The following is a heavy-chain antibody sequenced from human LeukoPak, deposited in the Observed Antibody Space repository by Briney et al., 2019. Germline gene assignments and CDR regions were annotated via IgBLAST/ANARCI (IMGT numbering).Heavy chain of an antibody. CDR2: IICSGGFT. D-gene: IGHD2-15*01. V-gene: IGHV3-23*01. Sequence: GGSLRLSCAASGFTFSSYAMNWVRQAPGKGLEWVSTIICSGGFTYYADSVKGRFTISRDNSKNTLYLQMNSLRAEDTAVYYCARGYCSGGSCYSVFWFDPWGQGTLVTVSS. CDR1: GFTFSSYA. CDR3: ARGYCSGGSCYSVFWFDP. J-gene: IGHJ5*02.